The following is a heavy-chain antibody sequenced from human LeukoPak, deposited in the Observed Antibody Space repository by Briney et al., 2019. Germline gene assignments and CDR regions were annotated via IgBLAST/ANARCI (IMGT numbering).Heavy chain of an antibody. Sequence: ASVKVSCKVSGYTLTELSMHWVRQAPGKGLEWMGGFDPEDGETIYAQKFQGRVTMAEDTSTDTAYMELSSLRSEDTAVYYCATEYSSGWYGDAFDIWGQGTMVTVSS. J-gene: IGHJ3*02. V-gene: IGHV1-24*01. CDR3: ATEYSSGWYGDAFDI. D-gene: IGHD6-19*01. CDR2: FDPEDGET. CDR1: GYTLTELS.